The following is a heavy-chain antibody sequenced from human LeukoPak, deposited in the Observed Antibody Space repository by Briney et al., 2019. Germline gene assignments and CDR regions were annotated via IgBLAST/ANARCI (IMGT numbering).Heavy chain of an antibody. Sequence: AASVKVSCKVSGYTLTELSMHWVRQAPGKGLEWTGGFDPEDGETIYAQKFQGRVTMTEDTSTDTAYMELSSLRSEDTAVYYCATRFKPYYYDSSGYYPVTDWGQGTLVTVSS. D-gene: IGHD3-22*01. CDR1: GYTLTELS. V-gene: IGHV1-24*01. CDR3: ATRFKPYYYDSSGYYPVTD. CDR2: FDPEDGET. J-gene: IGHJ4*02.